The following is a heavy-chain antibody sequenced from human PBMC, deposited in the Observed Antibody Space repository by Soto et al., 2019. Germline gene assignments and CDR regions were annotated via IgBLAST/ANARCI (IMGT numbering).Heavy chain of an antibody. Sequence: PGGSLRLSCAASGFTFSNAWINWVRQAPGKGLEWVGRIKSKTDGGTTDFAAPVKGRFAISRDDSKNMVYLQMNSLKTEDTAVYYCTTYSYITIVIIRFDYWGHGTLVNVSS. CDR1: GFTFSNAW. CDR2: IKSKTDGGTT. V-gene: IGHV3-15*07. CDR3: TTYSYITIVIIRFDY. J-gene: IGHJ4*01. D-gene: IGHD3-9*01.